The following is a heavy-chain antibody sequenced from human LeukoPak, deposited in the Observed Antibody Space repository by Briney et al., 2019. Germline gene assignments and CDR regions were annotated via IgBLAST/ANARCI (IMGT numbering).Heavy chain of an antibody. CDR3: ARDQAVHYYDSSGYYYDY. CDR1: GGTFSSYA. V-gene: IGHV1-69*04. Sequence: ASVKVSCKASGGTFSSYAISWVRQAPGQGLEWMGRIIPILGIANYAQKFQGRVTITADKSTSTAYMELSSLRSEDTAVYYCARDQAVHYYDSSGYYYDYWGQGTLVTVSS. D-gene: IGHD3-22*01. CDR2: IIPILGIA. J-gene: IGHJ4*02.